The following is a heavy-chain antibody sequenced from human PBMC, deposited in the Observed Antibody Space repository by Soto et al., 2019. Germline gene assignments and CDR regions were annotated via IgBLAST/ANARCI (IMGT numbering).Heavy chain of an antibody. Sequence: PGGSLRLSCAASGFTFSNAWMNWVRQAPGKGLEWVGRIKSKTDGGTTDYAAPVKGRFTISRDDSKNTLYLQMNSLKTEDTAVYYCTTDFGRFLEWLSPRYGMDVWGQGTTVTVSS. CDR1: GFTFSNAW. D-gene: IGHD3-3*01. CDR3: TTDFGRFLEWLSPRYGMDV. CDR2: IKSKTDGGTT. V-gene: IGHV3-15*07. J-gene: IGHJ6*02.